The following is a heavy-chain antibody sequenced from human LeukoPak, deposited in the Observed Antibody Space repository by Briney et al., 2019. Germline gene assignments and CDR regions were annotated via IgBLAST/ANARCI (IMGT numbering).Heavy chain of an antibody. Sequence: SETLSLTCTASGGSISSSSYYWGWIRQPPGKGLEWIGSIYYSGSTYYNPSLKSRVTISVDTSKNQFSLKLSSVTAADTAVYYCAQGLLFDPWGQGTLVTVSS. V-gene: IGHV4-39*01. CDR3: AQGLLFDP. CDR2: IYYSGST. CDR1: GGSISSSSYY. J-gene: IGHJ5*02. D-gene: IGHD6-25*01.